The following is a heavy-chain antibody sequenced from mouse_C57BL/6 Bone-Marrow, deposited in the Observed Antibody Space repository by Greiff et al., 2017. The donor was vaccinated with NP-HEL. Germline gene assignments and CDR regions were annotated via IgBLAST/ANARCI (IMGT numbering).Heavy chain of an antibody. CDR1: GYAFTNYL. D-gene: IGHD2-5*01. CDR3: ARDYSNQSLYWYFDV. CDR2: INPGSGGT. Sequence: VQLQQSGAELVRPGPSVKVSCKASGYAFTNYLIEWVKQRPGQGLEWIGVINPGSGGTNYNEKFKGKATLTADKSSSTAYMQLSSLTSEDSAVYFCARDYSNQSLYWYFDVWGTGTTVTVSS. J-gene: IGHJ1*03. V-gene: IGHV1-54*01.